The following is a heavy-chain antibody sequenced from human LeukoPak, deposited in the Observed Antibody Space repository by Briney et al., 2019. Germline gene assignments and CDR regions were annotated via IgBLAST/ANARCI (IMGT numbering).Heavy chain of an antibody. V-gene: IGHV1-46*01. CDR3: ARDSDLYGFDP. J-gene: IGHJ5*02. Sequence: ASVKVSCKVSGYSFTSNYIHWVRQAPGQGLEWMGMIYPRDGSTSYAQRFQDRVTVTRDTSTSTVHMELSGLRSEDTAVYYCARDSDLYGFDPWGQGTLVTVSS. CDR2: IYPRDGST. CDR1: GYSFTSNY. D-gene: IGHD2-2*02.